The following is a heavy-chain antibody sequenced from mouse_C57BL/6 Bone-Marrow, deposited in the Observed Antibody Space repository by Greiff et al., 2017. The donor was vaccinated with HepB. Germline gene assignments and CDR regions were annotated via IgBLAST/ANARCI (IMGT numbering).Heavy chain of an antibody. D-gene: IGHD1-1*01. V-gene: IGHV2-5*01. CDR1: GFSLTSYG. J-gene: IGHJ1*03. CDR2: IWRGGST. CDR3: AKNHYGSWYFDV. Sequence: VKVVESGPGLVQPSQSLSITCTVSGFSLTSYGVHWVRQSPGKGLEWLGVIWRGGSTDYNAAFMSRLSITKDNSKSQVFFKMNSLQADDTAIYYCAKNHYGSWYFDVWGTGTTVTVSS.